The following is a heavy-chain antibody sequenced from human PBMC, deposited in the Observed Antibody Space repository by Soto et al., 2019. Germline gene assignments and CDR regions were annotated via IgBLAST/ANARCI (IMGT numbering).Heavy chain of an antibody. Sequence: EVQLVESGGGLVKPGGSLRLSCAASGFTFSSYSMNWVRQAPGKGLEWVSSISSSSSYIYYADSVKGRFTISSDNAKNSLYLQMNSLRAEDTALYYCARADCSGGSCLEYWGQGTLVTVSS. CDR1: GFTFSSYS. CDR3: ARADCSGGSCLEY. D-gene: IGHD2-15*01. CDR2: ISSSSSYI. J-gene: IGHJ4*02. V-gene: IGHV3-21*01.